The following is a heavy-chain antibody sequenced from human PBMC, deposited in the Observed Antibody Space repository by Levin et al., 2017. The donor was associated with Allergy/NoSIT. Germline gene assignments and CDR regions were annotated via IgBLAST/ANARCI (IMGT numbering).Heavy chain of an antibody. CDR3: ARESPSIAAAGTPGFDY. CDR2: IYYSGST. V-gene: IGHV4-31*03. J-gene: IGHJ4*02. Sequence: PSETLSLTCTVSGGSISSGGYYWSWIRQHPGKGLEWIGYIYYSGSTYYNPSLKSRVTISVDTSKNQFSLKLSSVTAADTAVYYCARESPSIAAAGTPGFDYWGQGTLVTVSS. D-gene: IGHD6-13*01. CDR1: GGSISSGGYY.